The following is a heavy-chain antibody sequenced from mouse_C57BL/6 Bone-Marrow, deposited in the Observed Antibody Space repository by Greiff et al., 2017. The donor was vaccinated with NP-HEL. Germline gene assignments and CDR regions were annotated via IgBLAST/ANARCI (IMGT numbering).Heavy chain of an antibody. CDR2: IYPGSGNT. CDR3: ATLTTVDAMDY. CDR1: GYTFTDYY. Sequence: QVQLQQSGAELVRPGASVKLSCKASGYTFTDYYINWVKQRPGQGLEWIARIYPGSGNTYYNEKFKGKATLTAEKSSSTAYMQLSSLTSEDSAVYFCATLTTVDAMDYWGQGTSVTVSS. D-gene: IGHD1-1*01. V-gene: IGHV1-76*01. J-gene: IGHJ4*01.